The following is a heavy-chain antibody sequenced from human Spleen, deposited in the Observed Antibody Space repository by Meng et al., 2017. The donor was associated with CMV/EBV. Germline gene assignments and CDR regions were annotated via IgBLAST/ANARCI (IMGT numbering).Heavy chain of an antibody. Sequence: GESLKISCAASGFTFSDYYMSWIRQAPGKGLEWVSYISSSGSTIYYADSVKGRFTISRDNAKNSLYLQMNSLRAEDTAVYYCARWTHYYGSGSPHDLYYYYYGMDVWGQGTLVTVSS. V-gene: IGHV3-11*01. CDR2: ISSSGSTI. CDR1: GFTFSDYY. D-gene: IGHD3-10*01. CDR3: ARWTHYYGSGSPHDLYYYYYGMDV. J-gene: IGHJ6*02.